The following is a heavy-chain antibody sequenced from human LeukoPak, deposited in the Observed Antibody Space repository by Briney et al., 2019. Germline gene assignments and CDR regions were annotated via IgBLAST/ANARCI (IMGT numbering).Heavy chain of an antibody. V-gene: IGHV1-2*02. D-gene: IGHD3-3*01. Sequence: GASVKVSCKASGYTFTGYYMHWVRQAPGQGLEWMGWINPNSGGTNYAQKFQGRVTMTRDTSISTAYMELSRLRSDDTAVYYCARDYITIFGVVITGVIAYWGQGTLVTVS. CDR3: ARDYITIFGVVITGVIAY. J-gene: IGHJ4*02. CDR1: GYTFTGYY. CDR2: INPNSGGT.